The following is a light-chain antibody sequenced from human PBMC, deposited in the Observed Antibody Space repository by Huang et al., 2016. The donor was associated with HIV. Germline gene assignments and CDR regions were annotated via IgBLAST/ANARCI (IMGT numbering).Light chain of an antibody. CDR3: QQLHSYPIT. Sequence: QLTQSPSSLSMSVGDRVIITCQASQDIANSLAWYQNKPGRAPKLLISAASTLQSGVPSRFSGGSAGTYFTLIITNLQPDDFASYYCQQLHSYPITFGQGARL. V-gene: IGKV1-9*01. CDR1: QDIANS. J-gene: IGKJ5*01. CDR2: AAS.